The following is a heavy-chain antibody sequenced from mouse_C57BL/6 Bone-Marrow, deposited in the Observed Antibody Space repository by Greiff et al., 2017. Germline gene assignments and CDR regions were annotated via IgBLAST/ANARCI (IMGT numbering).Heavy chain of an antibody. J-gene: IGHJ2*01. CDR2: FHPYNDDT. D-gene: IGHD5-1*01. Sequence: VQLQASGAELVKPGASVKMSCKASGYTFTTYPIEWMNQNHGQRLEWIGNFHPYNDDTTYNEKFKGKATLTVEKSSNTVYVELSRLTSYDSAVYYCARSSTFFYYFDYGGQGTTRTVSS. CDR1: GYTFTTYP. V-gene: IGHV1-47*01. CDR3: ARSSTFFYYFDY.